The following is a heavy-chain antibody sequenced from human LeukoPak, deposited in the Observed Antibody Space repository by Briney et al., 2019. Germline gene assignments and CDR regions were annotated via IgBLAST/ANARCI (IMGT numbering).Heavy chain of an antibody. Sequence: NPSGTLSLTCAVSGGSISSSNWWSWVRQPPGKGLEWIGRIFHTGTTDYKTSLKGRVTISVDTSKNQFSLKVSSVTAADTAVYYCARGGCSSTICYSPMDVWGKGTTVTVSS. V-gene: IGHV4-4*02. D-gene: IGHD2-2*01. CDR3: ARGGCSSTICYSPMDV. CDR2: IFHTGTT. CDR1: GGSISSSNW. J-gene: IGHJ6*03.